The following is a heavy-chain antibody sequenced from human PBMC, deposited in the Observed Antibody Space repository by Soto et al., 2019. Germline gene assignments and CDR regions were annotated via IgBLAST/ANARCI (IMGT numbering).Heavy chain of an antibody. D-gene: IGHD1-7*01. CDR1: GFSLSKARMG. V-gene: IGHV2-26*01. CDR2: IFWNDER. J-gene: IGHJ4*02. CDR3: ARALREELPIYYFDS. Sequence: SGPTLVNPTETLTLTCTVSGFSLSKARMGVSWIRQPPGKALEWLAHIFWNDERSYHTSLKSRLTISRDTSKSQVVLTMTNVDPVDTGTYFCARALREELPIYYFDSWGQGTLVTASS.